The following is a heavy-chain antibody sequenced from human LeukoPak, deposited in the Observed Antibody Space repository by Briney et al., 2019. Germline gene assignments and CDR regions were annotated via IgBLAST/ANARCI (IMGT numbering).Heavy chain of an antibody. CDR3: ARDGVLWFGARLMDV. D-gene: IGHD3-10*01. Sequence: KPGVSLTLSCAASGFTFNSYSMNCVRQAPGKGLECVSSISSSSSYIYYADSVKGRFTISRDNAKNSLYLQMNSLRAEDTAVYYCARDGVLWFGARLMDVWGKGTTVTVSS. V-gene: IGHV3-21*01. J-gene: IGHJ6*04. CDR2: ISSSSSYI. CDR1: GFTFNSYS.